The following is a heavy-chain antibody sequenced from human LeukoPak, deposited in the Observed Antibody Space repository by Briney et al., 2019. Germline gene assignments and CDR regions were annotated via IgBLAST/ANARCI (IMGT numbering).Heavy chain of an antibody. J-gene: IGHJ4*02. D-gene: IGHD6-19*01. CDR1: GGSISSGDYY. Sequence: PSETLSLTCTVSGGSISSGDYYWSWIRQPAGKGLEWIGRIYTSGSTNYNPSLKSRVTISLDASKNQFSLKLSSVTAADTAVYYCARDSGPNLDYWGQGTLVTVSS. CDR3: ARDSGPNLDY. CDR2: IYTSGST. V-gene: IGHV4-61*02.